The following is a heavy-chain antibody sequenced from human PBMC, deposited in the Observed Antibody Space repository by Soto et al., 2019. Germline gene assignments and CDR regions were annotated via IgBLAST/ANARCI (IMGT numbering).Heavy chain of an antibody. CDR1: GFRFKSFV. CDR3: ARWGTTGGFDL. V-gene: IGHV3-30*19. CDR2: TSYDGNNK. J-gene: IGHJ4*02. Sequence: ESGGGVVQPGTSLRLSCAASGFRFKSFVKHWVRQAPGKGLEWVAFTSYDGNNKDYGDSVKGRFTVSRDNSQNTLHLQMDFLRPEDTALYYCARWGTTGGFDLWGQGTLVSVSS. D-gene: IGHD3-16*01.